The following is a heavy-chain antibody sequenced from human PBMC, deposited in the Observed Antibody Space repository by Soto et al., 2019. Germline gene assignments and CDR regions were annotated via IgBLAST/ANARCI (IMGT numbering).Heavy chain of an antibody. CDR2: ISGSGSST. V-gene: IGHV3-23*01. Sequence: EVQLLESGGGLVQPGGSLRLSCAASGFRFSSKDMSWVRQAPGKGLEWVSIISGSGSSTYYTDSLKGRFTISRDNSKNIVFLERIYLRAEETAVYYSAKESGSQFVNYGVSGCNYWGQGYLVSVSS. J-gene: IGHJ4*02. D-gene: IGHD3-16*01. CDR1: GFRFSSKD. CDR3: AKESGSQFVNYGVSGCNY.